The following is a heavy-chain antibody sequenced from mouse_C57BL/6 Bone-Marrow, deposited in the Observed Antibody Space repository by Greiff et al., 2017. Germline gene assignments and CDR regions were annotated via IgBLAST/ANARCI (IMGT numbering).Heavy chain of an antibody. CDR3: ARGQNAMDY. Sequence: DVMLVESGGGLVKPGGSLKLSCAASGFTFSSYAMSWVRQTPEKRLEWVATISDGGSYTYYPDNVKGRFTISRDNAKNNLYLQMRHLKSEDTAMYYCARGQNAMDYWGQGTSVTVSS. V-gene: IGHV5-4*03. CDR1: GFTFSSYA. J-gene: IGHJ4*01. CDR2: ISDGGSYT.